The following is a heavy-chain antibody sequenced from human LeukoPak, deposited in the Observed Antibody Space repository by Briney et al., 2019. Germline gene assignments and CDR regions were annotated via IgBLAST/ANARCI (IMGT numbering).Heavy chain of an antibody. J-gene: IGHJ5*02. D-gene: IGHD3-3*01. V-gene: IGHV3-48*01. CDR1: GFTFSSYS. CDR3: ARDSGDVLRFLEWFEVLDR. CDR2: ISSSSSTI. Sequence: PGGSLRLSCAASGFTFSSYSMNWVRQAPGKGLGWVSYISSSSSTIYYADSVKGRFTISRDNAKNSLYLQMNSLRAEDTAVYYCARDSGDVLRFLEWFEVLDRWGQGTLVTVSS.